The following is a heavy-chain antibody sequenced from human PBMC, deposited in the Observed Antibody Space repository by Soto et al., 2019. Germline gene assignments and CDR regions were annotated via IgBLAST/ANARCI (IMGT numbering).Heavy chain of an antibody. Sequence: QVQLVQSGLEVKKLGSPLKVSCKAAGASLSSYITSWFHLALEQGLEWMGRIIPILGIANNAQRFKGRVRITADKSTSTAYMELSSLRSEDTAVYYCARGTDYYDSSGYYYSYYFDYWGQGTLVTVSS. D-gene: IGHD3-22*01. V-gene: IGHV1-69*02. CDR3: ARGTDYYDSSGYYYSYYFDY. J-gene: IGHJ4*02. CDR1: GASLSSYI. CDR2: IIPILGIA.